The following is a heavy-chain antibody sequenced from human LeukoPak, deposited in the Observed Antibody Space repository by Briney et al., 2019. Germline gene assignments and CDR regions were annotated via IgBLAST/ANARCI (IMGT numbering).Heavy chain of an antibody. CDR3: TTLMSGRPDD. V-gene: IGHV3-49*04. CDR2: IRSTPTGGTP. Sequence: GRSLRLSCSVSGVTFRERAMSWVRQAPGQGPEWVGFIRSTPTGGTPEYAAAVKGRFTISRDDSKGIAYLQMNSLQTDDTAVYYCTTLMSGRPDDWGQGTLVTVSS. J-gene: IGHJ4*02. CDR1: GVTFRERA. D-gene: IGHD6-6*01.